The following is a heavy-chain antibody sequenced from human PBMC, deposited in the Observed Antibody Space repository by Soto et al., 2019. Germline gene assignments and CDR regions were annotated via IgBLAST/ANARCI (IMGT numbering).Heavy chain of an antibody. D-gene: IGHD3-16*02. CDR1: GGTFSRYA. CDR3: ARAGAELSHFDY. J-gene: IGHJ4*02. CDR2: INPIFGTA. Sequence: GASVKVSCKASGGTFSRYAISWVRQAPGQGLEWMGGINPIFGTAKHAPKFQGRVRITAEESTSTAYIEWSSLRSEDTAVYYCARAGAELSHFDYWGQGTLVTVSS. V-gene: IGHV1-69*13.